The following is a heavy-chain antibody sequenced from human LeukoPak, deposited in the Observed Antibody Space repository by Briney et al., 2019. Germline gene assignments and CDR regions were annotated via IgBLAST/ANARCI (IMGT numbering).Heavy chain of an antibody. D-gene: IGHD5-24*01. V-gene: IGHV1-18*01. CDR1: GYTFTSYG. Sequence: GSVKVSCKASGYTFTSYGISWVRQAPGQGIEWMGWRRAYNRNPNPAQKLQRRVTMTPDTSPSTAYMELGSLRSDDTAVYYCATMANGHFDYWGQGTMVTVSS. CDR2: RRAYNRNP. CDR3: ATMANGHFDY. J-gene: IGHJ4*02.